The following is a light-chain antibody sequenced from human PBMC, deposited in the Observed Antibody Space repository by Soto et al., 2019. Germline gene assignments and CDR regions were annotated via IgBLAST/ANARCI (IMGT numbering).Light chain of an antibody. Sequence: IVLTQSPGTLSLSPGERATLSCGASQSVTNTFLAWYQQKPGQAPRLLIYGASSRATGVPDRFSGSGSGTDFTLTISRLEPGDFAVYYCQQYCTPLFTFGPGTKVDIK. CDR2: GAS. CDR1: QSVTNTF. V-gene: IGKV3-20*01. CDR3: QQYCTPLFT. J-gene: IGKJ3*01.